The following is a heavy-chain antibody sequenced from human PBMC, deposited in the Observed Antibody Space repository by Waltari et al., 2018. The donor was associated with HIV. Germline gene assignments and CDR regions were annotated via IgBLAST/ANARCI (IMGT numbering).Heavy chain of an antibody. CDR3: AKLASGWYGY. J-gene: IGHJ4*02. CDR1: GFTFPTYA. CDR2: ISGGGDST. V-gene: IGHV3-23*01. D-gene: IGHD6-19*01. Sequence: EVQLLEAGGGLVRPGGSLRLSCAASGFTFPTYAMTWVRQAPGKGLECVSAISGGGDSTYYADSVKGRFTISRDNSKNTLYLQMNSLRAEDTAVYFCAKLASGWYGYWGQGTLVTVSS.